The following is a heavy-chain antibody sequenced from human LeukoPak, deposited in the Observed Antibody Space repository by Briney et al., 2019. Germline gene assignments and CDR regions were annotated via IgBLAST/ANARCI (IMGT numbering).Heavy chain of an antibody. Sequence: ASVKVSCKASGYTFTGYYMHWVRQAPGQGLEWMGRINPNSGGTNYAQKFQGRVTMTRDTSISTAYMELSRLRSDDTAVYYCARDLVVVPAAINWFDPWGQGTLVTVSS. V-gene: IGHV1-2*06. D-gene: IGHD2-2*01. CDR3: ARDLVVVPAAINWFDP. J-gene: IGHJ5*02. CDR1: GYTFTGYY. CDR2: INPNSGGT.